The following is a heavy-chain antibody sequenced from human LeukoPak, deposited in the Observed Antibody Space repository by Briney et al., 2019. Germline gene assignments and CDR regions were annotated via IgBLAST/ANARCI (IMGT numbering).Heavy chain of an antibody. J-gene: IGHJ4*02. CDR1: GGSISSYY. Sequence: SETLSLTCTVSGGSISSYYWSWIRQPPGEGLEWIGYIYYSGSTTYNPSLKSRVTISVDTSKNQFSLKLRSVTAADTAVYYCATLYCSRTSCYVDYWAQGTLVTVSS. V-gene: IGHV4-59*01. CDR2: IYYSGST. D-gene: IGHD2-2*01. CDR3: ATLYCSRTSCYVDY.